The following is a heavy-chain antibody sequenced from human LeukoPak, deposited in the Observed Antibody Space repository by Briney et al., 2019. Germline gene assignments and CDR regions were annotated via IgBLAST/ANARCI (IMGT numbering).Heavy chain of an antibody. V-gene: IGHV3-20*04. CDR2: INWNGGST. D-gene: IGHD2-2*01. Sequence: GGSLRLSCAASGFTFDDYDMSWVRQAPGKGLEWVSGINWNGGSTGYADSVKGRFTISRDNAKNSLYLQMNSLRAEDTALYYCARPRGYCSSTSCYADAFDIWGQGTMVTVSS. CDR1: GFTFDDYD. CDR3: ARPRGYCSSTSCYADAFDI. J-gene: IGHJ3*02.